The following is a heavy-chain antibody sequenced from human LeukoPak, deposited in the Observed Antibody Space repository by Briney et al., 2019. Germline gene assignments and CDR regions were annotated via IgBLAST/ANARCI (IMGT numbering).Heavy chain of an antibody. CDR3: ASVPNSTPFGY. CDR1: GFTFSSYA. CDR2: ISVSGGSP. J-gene: IGHJ4*02. Sequence: GGSLRLSCAASGFTFSSYAMSWVRQAPGKGLEWVSGISVSGGSPYYADPVKGRFTISRDNSKNTLYLQMNSLRAEDTAVYYCASVPNSTPFGYWGQGTLVTVSS. D-gene: IGHD3-16*01. V-gene: IGHV3-23*01.